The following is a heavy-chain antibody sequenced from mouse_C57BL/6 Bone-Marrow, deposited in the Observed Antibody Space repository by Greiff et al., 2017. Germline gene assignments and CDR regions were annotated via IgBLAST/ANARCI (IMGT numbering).Heavy chain of an antibody. V-gene: IGHV1-52*01. CDR3: AREGAYRNYAMGY. J-gene: IGHJ4*01. Sequence: QVQLQQPGAELVRPGSSVKLSCKASGYTFTSYWMHWVKQRPIQGLEWIGNIDPSDSETHYNQKFKDKATLTVDKSSSTAYMQLSSLTSEDSAVYYCAREGAYRNYAMGYWGQGTSVTVSS. CDR2: IDPSDSET. CDR1: GYTFTSYW.